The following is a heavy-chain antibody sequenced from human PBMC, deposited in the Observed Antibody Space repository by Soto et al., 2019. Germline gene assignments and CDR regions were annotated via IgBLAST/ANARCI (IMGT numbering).Heavy chain of an antibody. CDR1: GDSVSSDNVH. CDR2: SYYTGTT. Sequence: SETLSLTCTVSGDSVSSDNVHWGWIRLPPGKGLEWIGVSYYTGTTHYNPSLKSRVTISVDTSKNQFSLKLSSVTAPDTAVYYCARGIQLWPITYYFDYWGQGTLVTVSS. V-gene: IGHV4-39*01. J-gene: IGHJ4*02. CDR3: ARGIQLWPITYYFDY. D-gene: IGHD5-18*01.